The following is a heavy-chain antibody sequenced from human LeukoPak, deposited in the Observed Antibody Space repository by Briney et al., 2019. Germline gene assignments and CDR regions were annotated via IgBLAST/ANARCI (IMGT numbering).Heavy chain of an antibody. Sequence: PGGXXXXXCAAXXXTXXSXSMNWVRQAPGKGLEWVSSICSRSTSIYYADSVKGGFNISRDNDKNSLYLQMNSLRAEDTAVYYCARESSESFDIWGQGTMVTVSS. J-gene: IGHJ3*02. CDR2: ICSRSTSI. D-gene: IGHD6-25*01. CDR3: ARESSESFDI. V-gene: IGHV3-21*01. CDR1: XXTXXSXS.